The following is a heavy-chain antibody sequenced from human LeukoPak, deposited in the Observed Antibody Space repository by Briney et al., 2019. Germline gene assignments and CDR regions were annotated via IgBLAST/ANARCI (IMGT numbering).Heavy chain of an antibody. CDR1: GGTFSSYA. J-gene: IGHJ6*02. CDR3: ARETPLYDILTGYYNRLGMDV. V-gene: IGHV1-69*13. CDR2: IIPIFGTA. Sequence: GASVTVSCKASGGTFSSYAISWVRQAPGQGLEWMGGIIPIFGTANYAQKFQGRVTITADESTSTAYMELSSLRSEDTAVYYCARETPLYDILTGYYNRLGMDVWGQGTTVTVSS. D-gene: IGHD3-9*01.